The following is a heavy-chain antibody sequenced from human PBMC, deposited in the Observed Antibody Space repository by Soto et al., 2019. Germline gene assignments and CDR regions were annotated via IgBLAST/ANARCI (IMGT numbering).Heavy chain of an antibody. CDR2: INAGNGNT. CDR1: GYTFTSYA. D-gene: IGHD3-10*01. V-gene: IGHV1-3*01. CDR3: ARDGVLLWFGELLFDY. Sequence: ASVKVSCKASGYTFTSYAMHWVRQAPGQRLEWMGWINAGNGNTKYSQKFQGRVTITRDTSASTAYMELSSLRSEDTAVYYCARDGVLLWFGELLFDYWGQGTLVTVS. J-gene: IGHJ4*02.